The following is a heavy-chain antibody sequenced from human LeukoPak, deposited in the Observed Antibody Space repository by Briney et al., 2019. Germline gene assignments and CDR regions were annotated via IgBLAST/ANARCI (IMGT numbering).Heavy chain of an antibody. D-gene: IGHD5-24*01. Sequence: NPSETLSLTCAVYGGSFSGYYWSWIRQPPGKGLEWIGEINHSGSTNYNPSLKSRVTISVDTSKNQFSLKLSSVTAADTAVYYCARVGSGGWLQLRLDYYFDYWGQGTLVTVSS. CDR1: GGSFSGYY. J-gene: IGHJ4*02. CDR2: INHSGST. V-gene: IGHV4-34*01. CDR3: ARVGSGGWLQLRLDYYFDY.